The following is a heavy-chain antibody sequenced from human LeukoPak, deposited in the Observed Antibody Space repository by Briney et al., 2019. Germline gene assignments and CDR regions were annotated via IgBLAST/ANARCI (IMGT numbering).Heavy chain of an antibody. J-gene: IGHJ5*02. CDR3: AKSPRSAADNWFDP. CDR1: GLTLSTYA. CDR2: ISAGGGST. V-gene: IGHV3-23*01. D-gene: IGHD6-13*01. Sequence: PGGSLRLSCADSGLTLSTYAMNWVRQAPGKGLEWVSGISAGGGSTYYADSVKGRFTISRDNSKNTLYLQMNSLTVEDTAVYYCAKSPRSAADNWFDPWGQGTLVTVSS.